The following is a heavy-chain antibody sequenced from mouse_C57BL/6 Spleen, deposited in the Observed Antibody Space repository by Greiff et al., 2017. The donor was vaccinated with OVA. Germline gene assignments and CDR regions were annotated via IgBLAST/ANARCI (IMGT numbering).Heavy chain of an antibody. CDR1: GYSITSGYD. CDR2: ISYSGST. CDR3: ARDGIYDGYYGFAY. J-gene: IGHJ3*01. V-gene: IGHV3-1*01. Sequence: EVHLVESGPGMVKPSQSLSLTCTVTGYSITSGYDWHWIRHFPGNKLEWMGYISYSGSTNYNPSLKSRISITHDTSKNHFFLKLNSVTTEDTATYYCARDGIYDGYYGFAYWGQGTLVTVSA. D-gene: IGHD2-3*01.